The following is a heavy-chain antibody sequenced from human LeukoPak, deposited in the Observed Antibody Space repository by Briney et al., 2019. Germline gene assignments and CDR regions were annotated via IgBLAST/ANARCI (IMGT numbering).Heavy chain of an antibody. V-gene: IGHV1-18*01. CDR1: GHTFSSYG. D-gene: IGHD2-15*01. Sequence: ASVKVSCRASGHTFSSYGISWVRQAPGQGLECMGWITARNTNSAQKIQGRVTMTTDTSTNTAYMELRSLRSDDTAVYYCASWGCRDINCYWGFFEYWGQGSLVTVSS. CDR3: ASWGCRDINCYWGFFEY. J-gene: IGHJ4*02. CDR2: ITARNT.